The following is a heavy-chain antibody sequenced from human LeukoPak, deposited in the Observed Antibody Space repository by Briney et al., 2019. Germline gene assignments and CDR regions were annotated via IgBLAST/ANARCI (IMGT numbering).Heavy chain of an antibody. J-gene: IGHJ3*02. CDR2: INPSGGST. V-gene: IGHV1-46*01. D-gene: IGHD3-3*01. CDR3: ARAGAIFGVDDNAFDI. CDR1: GYTFTSHA. Sequence: GASVKVSCKASGYTFTSHAMNWVRQAPGQGLEWMGIINPSGGSTSYAQKFQGRVTMTRDTSTSTVYMELSSLRSEDTAVYYCARAGAIFGVDDNAFDIWGQGTMVTVFS.